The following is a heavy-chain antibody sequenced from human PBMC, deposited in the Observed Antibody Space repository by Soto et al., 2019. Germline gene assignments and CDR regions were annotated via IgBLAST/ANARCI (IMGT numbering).Heavy chain of an antibody. J-gene: IGHJ4*02. D-gene: IGHD2-15*01. Sequence: QITLKESGPTLVQPTQTLTLTCTFSGFSLSTSGVGVGWIRQPPGKALEWLALIYWDDDKRYSPSLKSRLTITKDPTKNLVVLTMTNMDPVDTATYYCAHRPSYCSGGSCYSGFDYWGQGTLVTVSS. V-gene: IGHV2-5*02. CDR2: IYWDDDK. CDR1: GFSLSTSGVG. CDR3: AHRPSYCSGGSCYSGFDY.